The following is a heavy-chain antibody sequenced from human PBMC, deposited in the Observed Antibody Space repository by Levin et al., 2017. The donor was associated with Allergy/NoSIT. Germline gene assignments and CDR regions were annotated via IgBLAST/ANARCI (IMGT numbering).Heavy chain of an antibody. CDR3: VRIGKNNWNLDY. D-gene: IGHD1-1*01. J-gene: IGHJ4*02. CDR2: INEGGGSK. V-gene: IGHV3-7*01. CDR1: GFTFSYYW. Sequence: GESLKISCAASGFTFSYYWMTWVRQAPGKGLEWVAQINEGGGSKLYLDSVKGRFTISRDNAEDSLYLQMNSLRAEDTAMYHCVRIGKNNWNLDYWGRGTLVTVSS.